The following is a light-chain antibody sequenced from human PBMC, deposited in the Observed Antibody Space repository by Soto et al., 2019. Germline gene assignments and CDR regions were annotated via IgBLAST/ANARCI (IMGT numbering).Light chain of an antibody. CDR1: QSVSSSY. CDR2: GAS. Sequence: EIVLTQSPGTLSLSPGERATLSCRASQSVSSSYLAWYQQKPGQSPRLLISGASSRATGIPDRFSGSGSGTDFTLTISRLEPEDSAVYYCQQYASSPRTFGQGTKVDIK. V-gene: IGKV3-20*01. CDR3: QQYASSPRT. J-gene: IGKJ1*01.